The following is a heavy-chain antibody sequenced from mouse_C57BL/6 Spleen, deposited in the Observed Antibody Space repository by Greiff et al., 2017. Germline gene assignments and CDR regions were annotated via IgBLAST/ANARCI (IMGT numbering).Heavy chain of an antibody. CDR2: ISNGGGST. J-gene: IGHJ3*01. Sequence: EVQLVESGGGLVQPGGSLKLSCAASGFPFSDYYMYWVRQTPEKRLEWVAYISNGGGSTYYPDTVKGRFTISRDNAKNTLYLQMSRLKSEDTAMYYCARHYYGSSYGFAYWGQGTLVTVSA. CDR3: ARHYYGSSYGFAY. CDR1: GFPFSDYY. D-gene: IGHD1-1*01. V-gene: IGHV5-12*01.